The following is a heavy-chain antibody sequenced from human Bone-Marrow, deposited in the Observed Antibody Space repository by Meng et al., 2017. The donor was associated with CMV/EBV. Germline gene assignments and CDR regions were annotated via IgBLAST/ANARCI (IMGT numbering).Heavy chain of an antibody. Sequence: SVNVSCKACGYTFIKHDINWVRQAAGRGLEWMGWMNSNSGNTGYAQTFQGRVTLTRDTSERTAYMELRSLRFEDPATYYCMRGAGAGGRDWFDPGGQGDLVHVVS. CDR1: GYTFIKHD. J-gene: IGHJ5*02. D-gene: IGHD6-13*01. V-gene: IGHV1-8*01. CDR3: MRGAGAGGRDWFDP. CDR2: MNSNSGNT.